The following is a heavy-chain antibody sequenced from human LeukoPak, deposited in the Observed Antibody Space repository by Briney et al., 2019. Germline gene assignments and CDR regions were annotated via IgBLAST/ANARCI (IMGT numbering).Heavy chain of an antibody. CDR1: GDSISSGDSY. J-gene: IGHJ4*02. V-gene: IGHV4-30-4*01. D-gene: IGHD5-24*01. CDR2: IYYSGST. CDR3: ARSGDGYMSWHYFDY. Sequence: SQTLSLTCTVSGDSISSGDSYWSWIRQPPGKGLEWIGYIYYSGSTYYNPSLKSRVTISVDTSKNQFSLKLSSVTAADTAVYYCARSGDGYMSWHYFDYWGQGTLVTVSS.